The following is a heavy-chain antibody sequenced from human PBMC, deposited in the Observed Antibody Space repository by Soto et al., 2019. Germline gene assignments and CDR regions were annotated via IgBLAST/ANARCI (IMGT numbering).Heavy chain of an antibody. CDR1: GYSISSGYY. J-gene: IGHJ4*02. V-gene: IGHV4-38-2*01. Sequence: KTSETLSLTCAVSGYSISSGYYWGWIRQPPGKGLEWIGSIYHSGSTYYNPSLKSRVTISVDTSKNQFSLKLSSVTAADTAVYYCEAVMTTASFDYWGQGTLVTVSS. D-gene: IGHD4-17*01. CDR3: EAVMTTASFDY. CDR2: IYHSGST.